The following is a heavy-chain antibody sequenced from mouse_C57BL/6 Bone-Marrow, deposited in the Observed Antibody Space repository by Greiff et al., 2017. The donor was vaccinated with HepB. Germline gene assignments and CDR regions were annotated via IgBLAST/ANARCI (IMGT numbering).Heavy chain of an antibody. CDR1: GYTFTDYY. D-gene: IGHD1-1*01. V-gene: IGHV1-76*01. Sequence: LVESGAELVRPGASVKLSCKASGYTFTDYYINWVKQRPGQGLEWIARIYPGSGNTYYNEKFKGKATLTAEKSSSTAYMQLSSLTSEDSAVYFCAREGVITTVVYWYFDVWGTGTTVTVSS. CDR2: IYPGSGNT. J-gene: IGHJ1*03. CDR3: AREGVITTVVYWYFDV.